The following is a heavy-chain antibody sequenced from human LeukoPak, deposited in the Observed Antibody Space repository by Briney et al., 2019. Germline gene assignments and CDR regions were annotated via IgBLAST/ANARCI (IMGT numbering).Heavy chain of an antibody. V-gene: IGHV4-4*07. J-gene: IGHJ3*02. CDR2: IYTSGST. Sequence: SETLSLTCTVSGGSISSYYWSWIRQPPGKGLEWIGRIYTSGSTNYSPSLKSRLTMSVDTSKNQFSLKLSSVTAADTAVYYCARGADSTDAFDIXXQGXMVX. CDR1: GGSISSYY. D-gene: IGHD3-22*01. CDR3: ARGADSTDAFDI.